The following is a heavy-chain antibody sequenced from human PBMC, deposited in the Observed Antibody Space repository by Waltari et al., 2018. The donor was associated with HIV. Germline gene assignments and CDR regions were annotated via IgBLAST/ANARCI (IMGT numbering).Heavy chain of an antibody. D-gene: IGHD1-26*01. CDR1: VGYISSSSFF. Sequence: QLQESGPGLLKPSETLSLTCTISVGYISSSSFFCGCIRQAPGKGLEWIGSVYHTGNTFYNPSLKSRVSMFIDRATNQFSLRLTSVTAADTGIYYCARQPSAWDIWGQGMLVSVSS. V-gene: IGHV4-39*01. J-gene: IGHJ4*02. CDR3: ARQPSAWDI. CDR2: VYHTGNT.